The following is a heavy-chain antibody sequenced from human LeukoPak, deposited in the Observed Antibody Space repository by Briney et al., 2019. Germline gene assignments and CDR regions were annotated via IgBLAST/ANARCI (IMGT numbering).Heavy chain of an antibody. J-gene: IGHJ5*02. Sequence: GGPLRLSCAASGFTFSSYEMNWVRQAPGKGLEWVSAISGSGGSTYYADSVKGRFTISRDNSKNTLYLQMNSLRAEDTAVYYCAKISTRIAVALNWFDPWGQGTLVTVSS. CDR3: AKISTRIAVALNWFDP. V-gene: IGHV3-23*01. D-gene: IGHD6-19*01. CDR1: GFTFSSYE. CDR2: ISGSGGST.